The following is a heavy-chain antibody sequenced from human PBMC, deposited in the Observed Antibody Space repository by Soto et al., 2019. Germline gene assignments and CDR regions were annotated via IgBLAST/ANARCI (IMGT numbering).Heavy chain of an antibody. J-gene: IGHJ4*02. Sequence: GGSLRLSCAASGFTFSSYAMSWVRQAPGKGLEWVSAISGSGGSTYYADSVKGRFTISRDNSKNTLYLQMNSLRAEDTAVYYCAKDPEVGVGGATTGIFDYWGQGTLVTVSS. V-gene: IGHV3-23*01. CDR1: GFTFSSYA. CDR2: ISGSGGST. CDR3: AKDPEVGVGGATTGIFDY. D-gene: IGHD1-26*01.